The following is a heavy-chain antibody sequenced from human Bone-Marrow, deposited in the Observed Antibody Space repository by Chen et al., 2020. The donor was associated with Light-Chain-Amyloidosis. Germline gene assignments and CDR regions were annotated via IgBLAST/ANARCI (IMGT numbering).Heavy chain of an antibody. J-gene: IGHJ4*02. CDR2: MNPNNSAI. D-gene: IGHD3-3*01. CDR1: GYTFTDNW. V-gene: IGHV1-2*06. CDR3: ARGSNNFWSGYDYRFDF. Sequence: QVQLVQSGAEVKKPGASVRVSCQASGYTFTDNWIHWLRQAPGEGPQGLGRMNPNNSAINTGRDFMGTVTMTRNTSTNTAYMELSRLRGDDTAVYYCARGSNNFWSGYDYRFDFWGQGTLVIVSS.